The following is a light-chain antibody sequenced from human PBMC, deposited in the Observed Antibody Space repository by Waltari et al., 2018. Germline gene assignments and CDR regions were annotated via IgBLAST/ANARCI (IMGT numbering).Light chain of an antibody. CDR2: AAS. CDR3: QQRYSTPLALT. J-gene: IGKJ4*01. Sequence: DIQMTQSPSSLSASVGDRVTITCRASQSISSYLNWYQQKPGKAPKLLIYAASSLQSGVPSRFSGSGAGTDFTITISSLQPEDVATYYCQQRYSTPLALTFGGGTKVEIK. CDR1: QSISSY. V-gene: IGKV1-39*01.